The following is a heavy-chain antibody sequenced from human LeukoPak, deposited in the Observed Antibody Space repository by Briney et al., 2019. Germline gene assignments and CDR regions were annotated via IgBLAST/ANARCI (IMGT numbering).Heavy chain of an antibody. CDR3: GGAHYVGEVYSFDF. Sequence: QPGGSLRLSCAASRFTFSSYVMNWVRRAPGKGLEWITHISSSGSTIFYADSVKGRFTISRDNAKNSLYLQMNSLRVEDTAFYYWGGAHYVGEVYSFDFWAREILVSASS. V-gene: IGHV3-48*03. CDR2: ISSSGSTI. D-gene: IGHD2-21*01. J-gene: IGHJ4*02. CDR1: RFTFSSYV.